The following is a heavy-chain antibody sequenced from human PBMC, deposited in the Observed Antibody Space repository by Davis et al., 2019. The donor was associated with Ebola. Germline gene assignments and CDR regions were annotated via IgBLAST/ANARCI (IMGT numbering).Heavy chain of an antibody. Sequence: AASVKVSCKASGGTFSSYAISWVRQAPGQGLEWMGRIIPILAIANYAQKFQGRVTITADKSTSTAYMELSSLRSEDTAVYYCARVNSWYGSGQFDYWGQGTLVTVSS. CDR3: ARVNSWYGSGQFDY. D-gene: IGHD6-13*01. V-gene: IGHV1-69*04. CDR1: GGTFSSYA. CDR2: IIPILAIA. J-gene: IGHJ4*02.